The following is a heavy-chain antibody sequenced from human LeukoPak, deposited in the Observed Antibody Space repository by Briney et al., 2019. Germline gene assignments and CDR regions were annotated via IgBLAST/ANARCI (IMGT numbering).Heavy chain of an antibody. Sequence: GGSLRLSCAASGFTFSRYYMSWIRQAPGKGLEWLSYISDSASTVFYADSVKGRFTISRDNAKNTLYLQMNSLRAEDTAVYYCARDPYYYDSSGYHDYWGQGTLVTVSS. D-gene: IGHD3-22*01. J-gene: IGHJ4*02. CDR3: ARDPYYYDSSGYHDY. CDR1: GFTFSRYY. V-gene: IGHV3-11*04. CDR2: ISDSASTV.